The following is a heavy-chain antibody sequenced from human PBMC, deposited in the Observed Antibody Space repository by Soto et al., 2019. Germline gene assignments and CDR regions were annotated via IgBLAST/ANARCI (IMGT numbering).Heavy chain of an antibody. CDR1: GDSVSSNSAL. Sequence: QVQLQQSGPGLVKPSQTLSLTCAISGDSVSSNSALWNWIRQSPSRGLEWLGRTYYRSKWYSDYAVSVKGRITINPDTSKNQVSLQLKSVAPEDAAVYYCVREVAPRGFDPWGQGTLVTVSS. CDR3: VREVAPRGFDP. D-gene: IGHD2-21*01. CDR2: TYYRSKWYS. V-gene: IGHV6-1*01. J-gene: IGHJ5*02.